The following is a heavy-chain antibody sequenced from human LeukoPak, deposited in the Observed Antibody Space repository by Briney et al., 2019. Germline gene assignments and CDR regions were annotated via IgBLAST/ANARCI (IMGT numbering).Heavy chain of an antibody. CDR1: GFSFSGYW. J-gene: IGHJ4*02. Sequence: PGGSLRLSCAASGFSFSGYWMHWVRQAPGKGLVWVSRISSDGSSTRYADSVKGRFTISRDNAKNTVYLQMNSLRAEDTAVYYCARDTLNGPFVISLDYWGQGALVTVSS. D-gene: IGHD3-9*01. CDR2: ISSDGSST. CDR3: ARDTLNGPFVISLDY. V-gene: IGHV3-74*01.